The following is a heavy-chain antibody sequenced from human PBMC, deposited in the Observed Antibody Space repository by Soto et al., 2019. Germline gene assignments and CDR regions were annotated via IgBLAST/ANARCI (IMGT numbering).Heavy chain of an antibody. CDR3: AKRLRFLLWLPDPERYGMDV. Sequence: PGGSLRLSCAASGFTFSSYAMSWVRQAPGKGLEWVSAISGSGGSTYYADSVKGRFTISRDNSKNTLYLQMNSLRAEDTAVYYCAKRLRFLLWLPDPERYGMDVWGQGTTVTVSS. V-gene: IGHV3-23*01. J-gene: IGHJ6*02. CDR2: ISGSGGST. D-gene: IGHD3-3*01. CDR1: GFTFSSYA.